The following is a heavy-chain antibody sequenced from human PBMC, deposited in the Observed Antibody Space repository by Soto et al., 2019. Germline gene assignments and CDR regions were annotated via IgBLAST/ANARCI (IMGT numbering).Heavy chain of an antibody. J-gene: IGHJ6*02. CDR2: ISSSGSTI. CDR3: ARDPIFGVVIYGMDV. V-gene: IGHV3-48*03. D-gene: IGHD3-3*01. CDR1: GFTFSSYE. Sequence: PGGSLRLSCAASGFTFSSYEMNWVRQAPGKGLEWVSYISSSGSTIYYADSVKGRFTISRDNAKNSLYLQVNSLRAEDTAVYYCARDPIFGVVIYGMDVWGQGTTVTVSS.